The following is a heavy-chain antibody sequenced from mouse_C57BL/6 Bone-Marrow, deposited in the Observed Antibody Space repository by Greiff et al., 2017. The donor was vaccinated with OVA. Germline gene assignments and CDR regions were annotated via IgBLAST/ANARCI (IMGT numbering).Heavy chain of an antibody. CDR3: TTAAQASDY. CDR2: INPGSGGT. CDR1: GYAFTNYL. V-gene: IGHV1-54*02. D-gene: IGHD3-2*02. Sequence: VKLQESGAELVRPGASVKVSCKASGYAFTNYLIEWVKQTPGHGLEWIGVINPGSGGTNYNEKFKGKATLTADKSSNTAYLQRSSLTSEDTAVYYCTTAAQASDYWGQGTTLTVSS. J-gene: IGHJ2*01.